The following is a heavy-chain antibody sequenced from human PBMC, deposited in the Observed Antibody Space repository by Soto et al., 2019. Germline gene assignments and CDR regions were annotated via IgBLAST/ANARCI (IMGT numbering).Heavy chain of an antibody. CDR1: GYSFTSYW. Sequence: GETLKISCKGSGYSFTSYWIGWVRQMPGKGLEWMGIIYPADSDTRYSPAFQGQVTISADKSISTAYLQWSSLKASDTAMYYCARQGHDSSGSSYYYYYGMDVWGQGTTVTVSS. D-gene: IGHD3-22*01. V-gene: IGHV5-51*01. CDR2: IYPADSDT. J-gene: IGHJ6*02. CDR3: ARQGHDSSGSSYYYYYGMDV.